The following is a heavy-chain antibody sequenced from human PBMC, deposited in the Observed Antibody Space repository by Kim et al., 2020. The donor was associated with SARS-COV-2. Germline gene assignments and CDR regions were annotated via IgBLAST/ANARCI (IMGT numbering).Heavy chain of an antibody. V-gene: IGHV3-33*05. D-gene: IGHD3-10*01. Sequence: GGSLRLSCAASGFTFSSYGMHWVRQAPGKGLEWVAVISYDGSNKYYADSVKGRFTISRDNSKNTLYLQMNSLRAEDTAVYYCAREGRYYYGSGSYYLYWYFDLWGRGTLVTVSS. CDR3: AREGRYYYGSGSYYLYWYFDL. CDR1: GFTFSSYG. J-gene: IGHJ2*01. CDR2: ISYDGSNK.